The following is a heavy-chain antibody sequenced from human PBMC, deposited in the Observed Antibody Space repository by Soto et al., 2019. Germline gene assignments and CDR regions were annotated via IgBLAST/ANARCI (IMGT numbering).Heavy chain of an antibody. V-gene: IGHV4-59*08. Sequence: PSETLSLTCTVSGASIRSYFWSWIRQPPGKTLEWIGYIFHSGTTNHNPSLKSRLAMSVDTSKNQFSLNLSSVTAADTAVYYCARQQGNTNSFSFDFWGQGTLVTVSS. CDR1: GASIRSYF. CDR3: ARQQGNTNSFSFDF. CDR2: IFHSGTT. J-gene: IGHJ4*02. D-gene: IGHD1-1*01.